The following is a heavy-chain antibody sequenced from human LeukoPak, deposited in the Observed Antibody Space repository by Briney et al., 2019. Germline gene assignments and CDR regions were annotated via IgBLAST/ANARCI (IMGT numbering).Heavy chain of an antibody. CDR2: IYYSGST. CDR3: AREAQLWLGYYFDY. Sequence: SETLSLTCTVSGGSISSSSYYWGWIRQPPGKGLEWIGSIYYSGSTYYNPSLKSRVTVSVDTSKNQFSLKLSSVTAADTAVYYCAREAQLWLGYYFDYWGQETLVTVSS. D-gene: IGHD5-18*01. CDR1: GGSISSSSYY. J-gene: IGHJ4*02. V-gene: IGHV4-39*07.